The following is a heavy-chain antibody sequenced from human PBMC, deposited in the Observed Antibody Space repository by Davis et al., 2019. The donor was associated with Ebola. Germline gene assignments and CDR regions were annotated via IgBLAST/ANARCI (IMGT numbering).Heavy chain of an antibody. J-gene: IGHJ4*02. CDR2: IYYSGTT. V-gene: IGHV4-59*01. CDR1: GDSMSAYY. Sequence: SETLSLPCTVSGDSMSAYYYNWIRQPPGRGLEWIGNIYYSGTTNLNPSLKSRVTLSGDTSKNQFSLNVNSVTAADTAMYYCARGAIAGTTRPYFDYWGQGSLVTV. CDR3: ARGAIAGTTRPYFDY. D-gene: IGHD1-20*01.